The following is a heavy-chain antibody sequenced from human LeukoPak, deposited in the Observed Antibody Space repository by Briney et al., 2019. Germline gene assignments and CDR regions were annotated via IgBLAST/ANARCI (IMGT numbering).Heavy chain of an antibody. CDR1: GFTFRRYA. CDR3: AKAFSRRASAFDY. J-gene: IGHJ4*02. CDR2: ISGSGGST. D-gene: IGHD5-24*01. Sequence: GGSLRLSCAASGFTFRRYAMSWVRQAPGKGLEWVSAISGSGGSTYYADSVKGRFTISRDNSKNTLYLQMNSLRAEDTAVYYCAKAFSRRASAFDYWGQGTLVTVSS. V-gene: IGHV3-23*01.